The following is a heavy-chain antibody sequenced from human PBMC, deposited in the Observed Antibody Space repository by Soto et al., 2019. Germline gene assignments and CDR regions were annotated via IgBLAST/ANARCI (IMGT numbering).Heavy chain of an antibody. J-gene: IGHJ5*02. D-gene: IGHD2-2*01. CDR2: IYNSGSP. Sequence: QVLLQESGPGLVKPSETPSLTCSVSGASITSYYWSWIRQPPGKGLEWIGYIYNSGSPSYNPSLKSRVTISVDTSKNQLSLRLVSVTAADTALYFCAREDFGSCSSTTCLNWFDPWGQGTLVTVSS. CDR1: GASITSYY. CDR3: AREDFGSCSSTTCLNWFDP. V-gene: IGHV4-59*01.